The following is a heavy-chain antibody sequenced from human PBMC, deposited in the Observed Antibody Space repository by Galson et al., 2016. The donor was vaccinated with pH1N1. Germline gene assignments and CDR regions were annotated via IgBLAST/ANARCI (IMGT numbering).Heavy chain of an antibody. D-gene: IGHD5-12*01. V-gene: IGHV3-30*04. Sequence: SLRLSCAASGFTFTSYAMHWVRQAPGKGLEWVAVILYDGTNEYYADSMKGRFTISRDKTQSTVYLQMNSLRTEDTAVYYCARDSEYSGHEGFHWAQGTLVIVSP. CDR2: ILYDGTNE. CDR1: GFTFTSYA. J-gene: IGHJ4*02. CDR3: ARDSEYSGHEGFH.